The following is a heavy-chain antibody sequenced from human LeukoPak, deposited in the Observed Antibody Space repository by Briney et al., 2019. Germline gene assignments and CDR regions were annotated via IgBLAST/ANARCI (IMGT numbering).Heavy chain of an antibody. CDR1: GYTFTSYD. V-gene: IGHV1-8*03. Sequence: GASVKVSCKASGYTFTSYDINWVRQATGQGLEWMGWMNPNSGNTGYAQKFQGRVTITRNTSISTAYMELSSLRSEDTAVYYCARRSGSSWTFDYWGQGTLVTVSS. CDR3: ARRSGSSWTFDY. D-gene: IGHD6-13*01. CDR2: MNPNSGNT. J-gene: IGHJ4*02.